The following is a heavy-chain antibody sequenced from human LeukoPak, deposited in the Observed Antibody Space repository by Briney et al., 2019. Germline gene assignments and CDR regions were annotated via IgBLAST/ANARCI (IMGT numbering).Heavy chain of an antibody. V-gene: IGHV4-38-2*02. D-gene: IGHD3-10*01. CDR1: DYSISSGYGYY. CDR2: IYHSGST. CDR3: ARTNYGRGDY. J-gene: IGHJ4*02. Sequence: SETLSLTCTVSDYSISSGYGYYWGWIRQPPGKGLEWIGSIYHSGSTYYNPSLKSRVTISVDTSKNQFSLKLSSVTAADTAVYYCARTNYGRGDYWGQGTLVTVSS.